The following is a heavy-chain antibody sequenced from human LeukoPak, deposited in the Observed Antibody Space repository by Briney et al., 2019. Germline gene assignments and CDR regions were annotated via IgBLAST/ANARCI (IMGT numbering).Heavy chain of an antibody. CDR1: GFTFSSYG. V-gene: IGHV3-23*01. CDR3: ARGWYNFDY. Sequence: PGGSLRLSCEASGFTFSSYGMAWVRQAPGKGLEWVSVISDTGADTFYADSVKGRFTISRDNSKNTLYLQMNSLRAEDTAVYYCARGWYNFDYWGQGTRVTVSS. D-gene: IGHD6-19*01. CDR2: ISDTGADT. J-gene: IGHJ4*02.